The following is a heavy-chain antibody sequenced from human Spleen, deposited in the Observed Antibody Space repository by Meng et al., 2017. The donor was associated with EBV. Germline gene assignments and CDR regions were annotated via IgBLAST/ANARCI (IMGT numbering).Heavy chain of an antibody. CDR1: GGSISSSNW. CDR2: IYHSGST. CDR3: AQRERWGLDP. V-gene: IGHV4-4*02. D-gene: IGHD3-16*01. Sequence: QVQLQESGPGLVKPSGPLSLTCAVSGGSISSSNWWSWVRQTPGKGLEWIGEIYHSGSTSYNPSLESRVTISVDKSKNQIFLKLRSVTAADTAVYYCAQRERWGLDPWGQGTLVTVSS. J-gene: IGHJ5*02.